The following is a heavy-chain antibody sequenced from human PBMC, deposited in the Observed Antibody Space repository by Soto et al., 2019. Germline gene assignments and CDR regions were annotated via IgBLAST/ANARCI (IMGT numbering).Heavy chain of an antibody. Sequence: PSETLSLTCTVSGGSISSYYWSWIRQPPGKGLEWIGYIYYSGSTYYNPSLKSRVTISVDTSKNQFSLKLSSVTAADTAVYYCARGKEAARLFDYWGQGTLVTVSS. CDR1: GGSISSYY. CDR2: IYYSGST. CDR3: ARGKEAARLFDY. J-gene: IGHJ4*02. D-gene: IGHD6-6*01. V-gene: IGHV4-59*06.